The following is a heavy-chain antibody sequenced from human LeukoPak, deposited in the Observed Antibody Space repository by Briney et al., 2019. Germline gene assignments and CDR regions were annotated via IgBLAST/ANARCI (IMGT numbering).Heavy chain of an antibody. CDR1: GYTFTSYD. CDR3: ARAPRRLYDSSGYYPPPEY. D-gene: IGHD3-22*01. Sequence: ASVKVSCKASGYTFTSYDINWVRQATGQGLEWMGWMNPNSGNTGYAQKFQGRVTTTRNTSISTAYMELSSLRSEDTAVYYCARAPRRLYDSSGYYPPPEYWGQGTLVTVSS. V-gene: IGHV1-8*01. J-gene: IGHJ4*02. CDR2: MNPNSGNT.